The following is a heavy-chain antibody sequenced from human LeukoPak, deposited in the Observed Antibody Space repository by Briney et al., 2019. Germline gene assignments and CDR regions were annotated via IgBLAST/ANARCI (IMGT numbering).Heavy chain of an antibody. V-gene: IGHV3-23*01. CDR3: AKDVDNWNCGFDY. CDR1: GFTFSSYA. D-gene: IGHD1-20*01. Sequence: TGGSLRLSCAASGFTFSSYAMSWVRQAPGKGLEWVSAISGSGGSTYYADSVKGRFTISRDNSKNTLYLQMNSLRAEDTAVYYCAKDVDNWNCGFDYWGQGTLVTVSS. J-gene: IGHJ4*02. CDR2: ISGSGGST.